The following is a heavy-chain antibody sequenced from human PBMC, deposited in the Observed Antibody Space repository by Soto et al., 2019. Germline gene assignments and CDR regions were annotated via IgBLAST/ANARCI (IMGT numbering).Heavy chain of an antibody. CDR2: INHRGSL. CDR1: GGSMTSGDQY. D-gene: IGHD1-1*01. CDR3: ARELPQRQGRNMDV. V-gene: IGHV4-31*03. Sequence: SETLALTSTVPGGSMTSGDQYLTWIRHRPGEGLEWFGYINHRGSLYYNPSLKSRVSMSVDTSKNQFSLNLSSVTAADTAVYYCARELPQRQGRNMDVWGQGTTVTVSS. J-gene: IGHJ6*02.